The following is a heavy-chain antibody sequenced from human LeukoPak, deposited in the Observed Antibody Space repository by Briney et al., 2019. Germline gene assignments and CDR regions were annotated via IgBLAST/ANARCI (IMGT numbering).Heavy chain of an antibody. CDR2: FDPEDGET. Sequence: GASVKVSCKVSGYTLTELSMHWVRQAPGKGLEWMGGFDPEDGETIYAQKFQGRVTMTEDTSTDTAYMELSSLRSEDTAVYYCATGGSRYYDSSGPLGYWGQGTLVTVSS. CDR1: GYTLTELS. CDR3: ATGGSRYYDSSGPLGY. V-gene: IGHV1-24*01. D-gene: IGHD3-22*01. J-gene: IGHJ4*02.